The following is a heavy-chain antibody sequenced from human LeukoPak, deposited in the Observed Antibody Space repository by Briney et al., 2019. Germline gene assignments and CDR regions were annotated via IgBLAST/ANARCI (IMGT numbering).Heavy chain of an antibody. J-gene: IGHJ4*02. Sequence: ASVKVSCKASGYTFTGYYMHWVRQAPGQGLVWMGWFNPNSGGTNYAQKFQGRVTMTRDTSISTAYMELSRLRSDDTAVYYCARDRGVATILFDYWGQGTLVTVSS. V-gene: IGHV1-2*02. D-gene: IGHD5-12*01. CDR1: GYTFTGYY. CDR3: ARDRGVATILFDY. CDR2: FNPNSGGT.